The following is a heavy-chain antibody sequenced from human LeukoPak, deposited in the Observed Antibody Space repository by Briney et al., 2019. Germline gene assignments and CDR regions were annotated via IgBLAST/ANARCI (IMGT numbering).Heavy chain of an antibody. V-gene: IGHV3-7*01. CDR1: EFIFGAYW. Sequence: PGGSLRLSCAASEFIFGAYWMTWVRQAPGKGLEWVANIKQDGSEKNYMDSVKGRFTISRDNAKKSLFLQMNSLTAEDTDLSYCVRSLERFGTRDYWGQGTLVTVSS. CDR2: IKQDGSEK. J-gene: IGHJ4*02. CDR3: VRSLERFGTRDY. D-gene: IGHD3-3*01.